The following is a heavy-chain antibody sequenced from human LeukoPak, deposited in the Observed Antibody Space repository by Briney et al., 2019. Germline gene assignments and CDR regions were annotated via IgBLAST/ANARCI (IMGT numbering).Heavy chain of an antibody. D-gene: IGHD4-23*01. Sequence: GGFLRLSCTASGFTFGPYTMNWVRQAPGKGLEWVSYISSSSDTIYYADSVKGRFTISRDNAKNSLFLQMSSLRAEDTAVYYCVRGATYGGSGHWGQGTLVTVSS. J-gene: IGHJ4*02. CDR2: ISSSSDTI. CDR3: VRGATYGGSGH. CDR1: GFTFGPYT. V-gene: IGHV3-48*04.